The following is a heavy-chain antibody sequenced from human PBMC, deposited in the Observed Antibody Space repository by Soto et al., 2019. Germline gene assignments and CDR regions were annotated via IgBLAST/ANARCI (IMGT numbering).Heavy chain of an antibody. J-gene: IGHJ6*02. CDR1: GFSMSSYY. Sequence: SETLSLTCTFSGFSMSSYYWSWFRQPPGKGLEWIGYISYSGSTNYNPSLKSRVTILVDTSKNQFSLKLSSVTAADTAVYYCARVNYGYPYYYAMDVWGQGTTVTVSS. D-gene: IGHD5-18*01. V-gene: IGHV4-59*01. CDR2: ISYSGST. CDR3: ARVNYGYPYYYAMDV.